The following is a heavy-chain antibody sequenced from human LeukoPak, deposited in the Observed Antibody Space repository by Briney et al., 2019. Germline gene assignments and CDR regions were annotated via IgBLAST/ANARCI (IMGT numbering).Heavy chain of an antibody. Sequence: SETLSLTCTVSGGSISSSSYYWGWIRQPPGKGLEWIGSIYYSGSTYYNPSLKSRVTISVETSKNQFSLKLRSVTAADTAVYYCARVTGYTIEDYFDYWGQGTLVTVSS. CDR3: ARVTGYTIEDYFDY. CDR1: GGSISSSSYY. D-gene: IGHD3-9*01. CDR2: IYYSGST. V-gene: IGHV4-39*07. J-gene: IGHJ4*02.